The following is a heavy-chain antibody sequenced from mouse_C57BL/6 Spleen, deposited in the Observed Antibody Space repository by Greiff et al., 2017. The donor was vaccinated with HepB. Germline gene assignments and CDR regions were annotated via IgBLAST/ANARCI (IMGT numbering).Heavy chain of an antibody. D-gene: IGHD2-5*01. Sequence: EVHLVESGGGLVKPGGSLKLSCAASGFTFSDYGMHWVRQAPEKGLEWVAYISSGSSTIYYENTVKGRFTISRDNAKNTLVLQLTSLRSEDTAMYYCARTYDSNTGFAYWGQGTLVTVSA. CDR3: ARTYDSNTGFAY. CDR2: ISSGSSTI. V-gene: IGHV5-17*01. J-gene: IGHJ3*01. CDR1: GFTFSDYG.